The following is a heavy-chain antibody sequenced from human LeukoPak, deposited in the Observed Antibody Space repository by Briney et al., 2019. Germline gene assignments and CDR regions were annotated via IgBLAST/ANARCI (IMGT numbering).Heavy chain of an antibody. D-gene: IGHD3-10*01. CDR1: GFTFSSYW. CDR3: ARAVIWFGRGNWFDP. V-gene: IGHV3-74*01. Sequence: GGSLRLSCAASGFTFSSYWMHWVRQAPGKGLVWVSRINSDGSSTSYADSVKGRFTISRDNAKNTLYLQMNSLRAEDTAVYYCARAVIWFGRGNWFDPWGQGTLVTVSS. CDR2: INSDGSST. J-gene: IGHJ5*02.